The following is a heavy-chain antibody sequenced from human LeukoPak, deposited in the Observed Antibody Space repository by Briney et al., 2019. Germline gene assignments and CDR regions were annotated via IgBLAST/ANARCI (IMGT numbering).Heavy chain of an antibody. V-gene: IGHV1-69*05. D-gene: IGHD4-23*01. J-gene: IGHJ5*02. CDR1: GGTFSSYA. CDR3: ACVITLQRANWFDR. CDR2: VIPIFGTA. Sequence: ASVKVSCKASGGTFSSYAISWVRHAPAQGLECVGGVIPIFGTANYAQKFQGRVTITTDESTSTAYMELSSLRSEDTAVYFYACVITLQRANWFDRWCQGTVVTVSS.